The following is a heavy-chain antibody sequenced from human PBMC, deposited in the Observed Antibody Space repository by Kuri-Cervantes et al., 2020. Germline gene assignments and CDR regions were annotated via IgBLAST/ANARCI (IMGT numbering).Heavy chain of an antibody. V-gene: IGHV3-66*01. Sequence: GGSLRLSCTVSGGSISSGGYYWSWIRQAPGKGLEWVSVIYSGGSTYYADSVKGRFTISRDNSKNTLYLQMNSLRAEDTAVYYCASGPPYDFWSGYYYYYYGMDVWGQGTTVTVSS. CDR2: IYSGGST. J-gene: IGHJ6*02. CDR1: GGSISSGGYY. D-gene: IGHD3-3*01. CDR3: ASGPPYDFWSGYYYYYYGMDV.